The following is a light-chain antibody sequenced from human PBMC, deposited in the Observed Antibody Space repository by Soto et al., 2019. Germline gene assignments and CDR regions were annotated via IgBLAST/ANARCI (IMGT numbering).Light chain of an antibody. J-gene: IGLJ1*01. Sequence: QSVLTQPPSASGSPGQSVTISCTGTSSDVGAYNFVSWYQQHPGKAPTLMIYEVTKRPSGVPDRFSGSKSGNTASLTVSGLQAEDEADYYCISYAGNNIEVFGTGTKLTVL. CDR2: EVT. V-gene: IGLV2-8*01. CDR1: SSDVGAYNF. CDR3: ISYAGNNIEV.